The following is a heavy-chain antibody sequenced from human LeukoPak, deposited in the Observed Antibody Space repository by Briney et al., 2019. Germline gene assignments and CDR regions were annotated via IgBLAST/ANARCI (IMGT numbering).Heavy chain of an antibody. J-gene: IGHJ4*02. CDR3: ARGIAVSGTEGGGY. CDR1: GFTFSSYA. Sequence: PGGSLRLSCAASGFTFSSYAMSWVRQAPGKGLEWVSTISASGGSTYYADSVKGRFTISRDNSRNTLYLQMNSLTAEDTALYYCARGIAVSGTEGGGYWGQGTLVTVSS. D-gene: IGHD6-19*01. CDR2: ISASGGST. V-gene: IGHV3-23*01.